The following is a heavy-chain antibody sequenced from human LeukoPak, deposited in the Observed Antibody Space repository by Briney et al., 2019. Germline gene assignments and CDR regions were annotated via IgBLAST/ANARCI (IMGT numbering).Heavy chain of an antibody. V-gene: IGHV3-23*01. D-gene: IGHD4-17*01. CDR3: AKDADDYVSYFDY. J-gene: IGHJ4*02. CDR1: GFTLTTYA. Sequence: PGGSLRLSCAASGFTLTTYAMTWVRQAPGKGLEWGSGITASGPTTYYADSVKGRFTFSRDNSKNTLYLQMNSLRAEDTAVYYCAKDADDYVSYFDYWGQGTLVTVSS. CDR2: ITASGPTT.